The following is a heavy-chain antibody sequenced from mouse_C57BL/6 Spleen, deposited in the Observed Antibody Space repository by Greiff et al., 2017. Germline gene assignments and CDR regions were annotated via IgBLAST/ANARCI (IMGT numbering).Heavy chain of an antibody. V-gene: IGHV10-1*01. CDR2: IRSKSNNYAT. CDR1: GFSFNTYA. CDR3: VRSLGDGRAMDY. D-gene: IGHD2-3*01. Sequence: EVNVVESGGGLVQPKGSLKLSCAASGFSFNTYAMNWVRQAPGKGLEWVARIRSKSNNYATYYADSVKDRFTISRDDSESMLYLQMNNLKTEDTAMYYCVRSLGDGRAMDYWGQGTSVTVSS. J-gene: IGHJ4*01.